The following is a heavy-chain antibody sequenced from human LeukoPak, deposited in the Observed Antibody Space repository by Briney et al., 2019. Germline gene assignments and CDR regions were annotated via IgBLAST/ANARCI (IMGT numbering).Heavy chain of an antibody. Sequence: GGSLRLSCGASGFTFSTYGMHWVRQAPGKGLEWVAFIRYDGGNKYYADSVKGRFTISRDNSKNTLYLQMNSLRAEDTAVYYCAKDSLRKSIVGTTTRGVNDYWGQGTLVTVSS. CDR3: AKDSLRKSIVGTTTRGVNDY. CDR1: GFTFSTYG. J-gene: IGHJ4*02. CDR2: IRYDGGNK. D-gene: IGHD1-26*01. V-gene: IGHV3-30*02.